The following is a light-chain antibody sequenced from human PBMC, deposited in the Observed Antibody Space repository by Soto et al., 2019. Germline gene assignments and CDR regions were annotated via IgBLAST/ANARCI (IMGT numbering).Light chain of an antibody. CDR3: QQSYTTLPT. J-gene: IGKJ2*01. Sequence: DIVMTQSPDSLAVSLGERATINCKSSQNILYSSNNRNYLAWYQQKPGQPPKLLISWASTRESGVPDRFSGSGSGTDFTLTISSPQAEDVAVYYCQQSYTTLPTFGQGTKLEIK. V-gene: IGKV4-1*01. CDR2: WAS. CDR1: QNILYSSNNRNY.